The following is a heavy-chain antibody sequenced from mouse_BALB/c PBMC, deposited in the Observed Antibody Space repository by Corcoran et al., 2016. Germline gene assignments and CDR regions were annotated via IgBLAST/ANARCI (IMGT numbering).Heavy chain of an antibody. CDR2: INTYTGEP. J-gene: IGHJ3*01. V-gene: IGHV9-3-1*01. Sequence: QIPLVQSGPQLLKPAETVKISCQDSWSTFTPYGMTWVQQATGKCLKWLGWINTYTGEPTYADDFKGRFDFSLEAAASTAYLQINNLKNEDTATYFCARDYGSSQARLAYWGQGTLVTVS. CDR1: WSTFTPYG. CDR3: ARDYGSSQARLAY. D-gene: IGHD1-1*01.